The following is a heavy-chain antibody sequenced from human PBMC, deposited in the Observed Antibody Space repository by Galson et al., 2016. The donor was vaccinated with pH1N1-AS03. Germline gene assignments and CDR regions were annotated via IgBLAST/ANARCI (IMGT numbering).Heavy chain of an antibody. D-gene: IGHD4-23*01. CDR3: VRGDGGNNFDF. Sequence: SVKVSCKASGGTFNKYAITWVRQAPGQGLEWMGGIIPIFGNSDYAQKFQGRVTISTDKSTTTAYMELSSLRSEDTAVYCCVRGDGGNNFDFWGQGTLVTVSS. CDR1: GGTFNKYA. V-gene: IGHV1-69*05. J-gene: IGHJ4*02. CDR2: IIPIFGNS.